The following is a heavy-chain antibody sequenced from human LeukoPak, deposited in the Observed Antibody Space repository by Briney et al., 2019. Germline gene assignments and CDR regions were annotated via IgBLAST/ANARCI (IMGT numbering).Heavy chain of an antibody. CDR2: INPNSGGT. J-gene: IGHJ4*02. CDR1: GYTFTGYY. CDR3: AREECSGGSCYYGY. D-gene: IGHD2-15*01. V-gene: IGHV1-2*04. Sequence: ASVKVPCKASGYTFTGYYMHWVRQAPGQGLEWMGWINPNSGGTNYAQKFQGWVTMTRDTSISTAYMELSRLRSDDTAVYYCAREECSGGSCYYGYWGQGTLVTVSS.